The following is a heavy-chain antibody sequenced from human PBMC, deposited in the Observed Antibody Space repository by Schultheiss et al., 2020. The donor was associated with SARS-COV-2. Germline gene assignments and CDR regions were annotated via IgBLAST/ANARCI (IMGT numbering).Heavy chain of an antibody. Sequence: GESLKISCAASGFTFSSYAMSWVRQAPGKGLEWVSAISGSGGSTYYADSVKGWFTISRDNSKNTLYLQMNSLRAEDTAVYYCAKEGGDIVVVPAAIPRKWLDWDAFDIWGQGTMVTVSS. CDR3: AKEGGDIVVVPAAIPRKWLDWDAFDI. V-gene: IGHV3-23*01. CDR2: ISGSGGST. J-gene: IGHJ3*02. CDR1: GFTFSSYA. D-gene: IGHD2-2*02.